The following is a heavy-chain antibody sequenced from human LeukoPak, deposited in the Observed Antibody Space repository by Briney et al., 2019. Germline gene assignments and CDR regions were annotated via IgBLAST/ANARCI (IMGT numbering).Heavy chain of an antibody. V-gene: IGHV4-59*01. CDR2: IYYSGST. CDR1: GGSISSYY. CDR3: ARGVPEYYDFWSGYFYYFDY. Sequence: SETLSLTCTVSGGSISSYYWSWIRQPPGKGLEWIGYIYYSGSTNYNPSLKSRVTISVDTSKNQFSLKLTSVSAADTAVYYCARGVPEYYDFWSGYFYYFDYWGQGTLVTVSS. J-gene: IGHJ4*02. D-gene: IGHD3-3*01.